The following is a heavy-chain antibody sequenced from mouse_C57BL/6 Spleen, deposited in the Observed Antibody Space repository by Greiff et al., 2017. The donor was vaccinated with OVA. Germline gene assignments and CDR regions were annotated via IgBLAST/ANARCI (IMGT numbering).Heavy chain of an antibody. J-gene: IGHJ3*01. CDR2: IYPSDSET. V-gene: IGHV1-61*01. Sequence: VQLQQPGAELVRPGSSVKLSCKASGYTFTSYWMDWVKQRPGQGLEWIGNIYPSDSETNYNQKFKDKATLTVDKSSSTAYMQLSSLTSEDSAVYYCARSVNWDGGFACWGQGTLVTVSA. CDR3: ARSVNWDGGFAC. CDR1: GYTFTSYW. D-gene: IGHD4-1*02.